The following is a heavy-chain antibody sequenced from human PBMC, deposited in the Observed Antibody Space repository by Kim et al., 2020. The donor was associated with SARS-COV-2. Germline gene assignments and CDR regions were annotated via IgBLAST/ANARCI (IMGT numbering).Heavy chain of an antibody. V-gene: IGHV4-34*01. CDR3: ARGPRGGWLAVDY. J-gene: IGHJ4*02. CDR2: INHSGST. Sequence: SETLSLTCAVYGGSFSGYYWSWIRQPPGKGLEWIGEINHSGSTNYNPSLKSRVTISVDTSKNQFSLKLSSVTAADTAVYYCARGPRGGWLAVDYWGQGTLVTVSS. D-gene: IGHD6-19*01. CDR1: GGSFSGYY.